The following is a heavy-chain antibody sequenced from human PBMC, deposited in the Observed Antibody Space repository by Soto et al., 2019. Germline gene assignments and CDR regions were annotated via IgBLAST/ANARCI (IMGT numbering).Heavy chain of an antibody. V-gene: IGHV5-10-1*01. J-gene: IGHJ5*02. Sequence: PGESLKISCKGSGYSFTSSWISWVRQMPGKGLEWMGNIDPVDSYANYSPSFQGHVTFSVDTSISTAYLQWSSLKASDTAMYFCARIESIARNWFDPWGQGTLVTVSS. CDR3: ARIESIARNWFDP. D-gene: IGHD6-13*01. CDR1: GYSFTSSW. CDR2: IDPVDSYA.